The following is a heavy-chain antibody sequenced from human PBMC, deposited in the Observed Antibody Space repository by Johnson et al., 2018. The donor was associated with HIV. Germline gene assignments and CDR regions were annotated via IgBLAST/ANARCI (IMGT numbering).Heavy chain of an antibody. V-gene: IGHV3-74*01. CDR1: GFIFSRSW. D-gene: IGHD2-2*01. J-gene: IGHJ3*02. CDR2: SNSDGSRT. CDR3: ARGPYCSSSGCYGSGTYSSAFDI. Sequence: VQLVESGGGLVQPGGSLRLSCAASGFIFSRSWMHWVRQVPGKGLVWVSRSNSDGSRTTYADSVKGRFTISSDKARNTLYLQMNSLRAEDTALYYCARGPYCSSSGCYGSGTYSSAFDIWGQGTMVTVSS.